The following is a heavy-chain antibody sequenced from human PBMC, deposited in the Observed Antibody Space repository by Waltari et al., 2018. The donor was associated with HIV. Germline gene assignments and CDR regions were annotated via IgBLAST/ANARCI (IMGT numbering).Heavy chain of an antibody. D-gene: IGHD3-22*01. V-gene: IGHV3-23*01. CDR1: GFRFDTYG. CDR3: VREGRPVSDYDVFDS. Sequence: EVQLLESGGSRVQPGGSMSLPCLGAGFRFDTYGRNWVGQIPGHGLGGVAGLPARGDKKYVAESMRGRFSISRYNMKNTVWLDMRGLRADDAAIYFCVREGRPVSDYDVFDSWGPGIQVTVS. J-gene: IGHJ4*02. CDR2: LPARGDKK.